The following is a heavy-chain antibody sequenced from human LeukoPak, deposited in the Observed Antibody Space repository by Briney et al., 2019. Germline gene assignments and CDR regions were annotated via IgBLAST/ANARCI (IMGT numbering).Heavy chain of an antibody. CDR1: VGSFSGYY. Sequence: ETLSLTCAVYVGSFSGYYWSWIRQPPGKGLEWVSAISGSGGSTYYADSVKGRFTISRDNSKNTLYLQMNSLRAEDTAVYYCGKLPKDQDAFDIWGQGTMVSVSS. V-gene: IGHV3-23*01. CDR3: GKLPKDQDAFDI. CDR2: ISGSGGST. J-gene: IGHJ3*02.